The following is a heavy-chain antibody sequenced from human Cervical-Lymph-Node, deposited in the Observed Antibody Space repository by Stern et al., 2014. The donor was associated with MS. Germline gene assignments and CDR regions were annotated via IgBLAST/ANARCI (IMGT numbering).Heavy chain of an antibody. CDR2: ISSSSSTI. CDR3: ARDKDIATTGPFYGMDV. D-gene: IGHD6-13*01. Sequence: EVQLEESGGGLVQPGGSLRLSCAASAFTFSIYSMNWVRQAPGQGLEWVSYISSSSSTIYYADSVKGRFTISRDNAKNSLYLEMNSLGAEDTAVYYCARDKDIATTGPFYGMDVWGQGTTVTVSS. V-gene: IGHV3-48*04. CDR1: AFTFSIYS. J-gene: IGHJ6*02.